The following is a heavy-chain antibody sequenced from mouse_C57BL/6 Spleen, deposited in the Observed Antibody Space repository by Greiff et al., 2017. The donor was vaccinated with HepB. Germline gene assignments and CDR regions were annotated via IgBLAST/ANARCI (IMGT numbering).Heavy chain of an antibody. D-gene: IGHD2-4*01. V-gene: IGHV3-1*01. J-gene: IGHJ3*01. CDR1: GYSITSGYD. Sequence: EVKLQESGPGMVKPSQSLSLTCTVTGYSITSGYDWHWIRHFPGNKLEWMGYISYSGSTNYNPSLKSRISITHDTSKNHFFLKLNSVTTEETATYYCAREDDYDAGFAYWGQGTLGTVSA. CDR2: ISYSGST. CDR3: AREDDYDAGFAY.